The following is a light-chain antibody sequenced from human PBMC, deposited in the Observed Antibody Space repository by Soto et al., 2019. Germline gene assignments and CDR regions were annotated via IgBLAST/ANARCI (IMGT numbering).Light chain of an antibody. CDR3: QQYNSYSA. V-gene: IGKV1-5*01. CDR1: QSISSW. Sequence: DIQMTQSPSTLSASVGDRVTITCRASQSISSWLDWYQQKPGKAPKLLIDDASSLESGVPSRFSGSGSGTEFTLTISSLQPDDFATYYCQQYNSYSAFGQGTKVEIK. CDR2: DAS. J-gene: IGKJ1*01.